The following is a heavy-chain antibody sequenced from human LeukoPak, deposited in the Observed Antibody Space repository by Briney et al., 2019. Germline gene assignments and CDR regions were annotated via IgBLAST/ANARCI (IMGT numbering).Heavy chain of an antibody. CDR3: AKSLKPYCSSTSCYSSIGY. CDR1: GFTFSSYA. Sequence: GGSLRLSCAASGFTFSSYAMSWVRQAPGKGLEWVSAISGSGGSTYYADSVKGRFTISRDNSKNTLYLQMNSLRAEDTAVYYCAKSLKPYCSSTSCYSSIGYWGQGTLVTVSS. D-gene: IGHD2-2*01. CDR2: ISGSGGST. J-gene: IGHJ4*02. V-gene: IGHV3-23*01.